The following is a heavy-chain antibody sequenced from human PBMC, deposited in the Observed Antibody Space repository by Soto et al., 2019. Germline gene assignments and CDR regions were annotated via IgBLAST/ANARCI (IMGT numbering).Heavy chain of an antibody. CDR1: GYSFTSYW. CDR2: IYPGDSDT. Sequence: GESLKISCKGSGYSFTSYWIGWVRQMPGKGLEWMGIIYPGDSDTRYSPSFQGQVTISADKSISTAYLQWSSLKVSDTAMYYCASSISGYYDFWSRYYSFDYWGQGTLVTVSS. D-gene: IGHD3-3*01. V-gene: IGHV5-51*01. CDR3: ASSISGYYDFWSRYYSFDY. J-gene: IGHJ4*02.